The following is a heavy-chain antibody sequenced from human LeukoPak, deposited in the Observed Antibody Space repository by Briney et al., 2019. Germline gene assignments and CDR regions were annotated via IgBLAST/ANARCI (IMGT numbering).Heavy chain of an antibody. CDR3: ARDYGGKFDY. V-gene: IGHV4-59*01. CDR2: IYSSGNT. CDR1: GGSISGYY. D-gene: IGHD4-17*01. J-gene: IGHJ4*02. Sequence: SETLSLTCTVSGGSISGYYWSWIRQPPGKGLEWIGYIYSSGNTNYNPSLKSRVTLSVDPSKNQFSLKLSSVTAADAAVYYCARDYGGKFDYWGQGTLVTVSS.